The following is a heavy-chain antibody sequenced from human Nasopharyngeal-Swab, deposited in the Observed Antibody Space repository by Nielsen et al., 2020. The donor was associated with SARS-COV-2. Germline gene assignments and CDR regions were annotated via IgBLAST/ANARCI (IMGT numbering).Heavy chain of an antibody. Sequence: GESLKISCAASGFIFTTYGMHWVRQAPGKGLEWVALISYDGSKKYYADSVEGRFTISRDKSKNTLYLQMNNLRAEDTAVYYCTRDRVFYYDSSGRKEFEYWGQGTRVTVSS. CDR2: ISYDGSKK. J-gene: IGHJ4*02. CDR3: TRDRVFYYDSSGRKEFEY. CDR1: GFIFTTYG. D-gene: IGHD3-22*01. V-gene: IGHV3-33*05.